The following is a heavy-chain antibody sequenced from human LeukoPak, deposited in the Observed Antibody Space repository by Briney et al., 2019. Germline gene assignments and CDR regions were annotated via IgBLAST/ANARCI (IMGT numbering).Heavy chain of an antibody. Sequence: GGSLRLSCAASGFTFSSYWMHWVRQALGKGLVWVSRINSDGSSTSYADSVKGRFSISRDNAKNTLYLQMNSLRDEDTAVYYCARGRPHGNDYWGQGTLVTVSS. CDR2: INSDGSST. D-gene: IGHD4-23*01. V-gene: IGHV3-74*01. J-gene: IGHJ4*02. CDR1: GFTFSSYW. CDR3: ARGRPHGNDY.